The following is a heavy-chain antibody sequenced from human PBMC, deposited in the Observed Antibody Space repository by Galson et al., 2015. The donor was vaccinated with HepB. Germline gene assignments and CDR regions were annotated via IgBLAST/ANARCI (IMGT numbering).Heavy chain of an antibody. J-gene: IGHJ3*02. D-gene: IGHD2-2*01. CDR3: ARDAPLIVVVPAARAFDI. CDR2: ISAYNGNT. CDR1: GYTFTSYG. Sequence: SVKVSCKASGYTFTSYGISWVRQAPGQGLEWMGWISAYNGNTNYAQKLQGRVTMTTDTSTSTAYMELRSLRSDDTAVYYCARDAPLIVVVPAARAFDIWGQGTMVTVSS. V-gene: IGHV1-18*01.